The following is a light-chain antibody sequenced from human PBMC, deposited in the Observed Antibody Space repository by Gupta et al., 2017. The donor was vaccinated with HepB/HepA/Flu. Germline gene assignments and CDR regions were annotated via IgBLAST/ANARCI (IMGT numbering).Light chain of an antibody. CDR3: SAYTRTCSLV. CDR1: SGDVGAYNY. V-gene: IGLV2-14*01. J-gene: IGLJ2*01. Sequence: QPALTQPASVAGSPGRSITVSCTGTSGDVGAYNYVSWYQQHPGQAPKLIIYDVNTRPSGVSNRFSGSKSGNTAYLTISGLQAEDEAHYYCSAYTRTCSLVFGGGTKVTVL. CDR2: DVN.